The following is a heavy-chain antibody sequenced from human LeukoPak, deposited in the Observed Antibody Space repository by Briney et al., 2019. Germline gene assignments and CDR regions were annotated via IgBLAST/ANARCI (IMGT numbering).Heavy chain of an antibody. V-gene: IGHV3-48*01. CDR3: ARDRYGSGSYYNADY. J-gene: IGHJ4*02. CDR2: ISSSSSTI. Sequence: GGSLRLSCAASGFTFSSYSMNWVRQAPGKGLEWVSYISSSSSTIYYADSVKGRFTISRDNAKNSLYLQMNSLRAEDTAVYYCARDRYGSGSYYNADYWGQGTLVIVSS. D-gene: IGHD3-10*01. CDR1: GFTFSSYS.